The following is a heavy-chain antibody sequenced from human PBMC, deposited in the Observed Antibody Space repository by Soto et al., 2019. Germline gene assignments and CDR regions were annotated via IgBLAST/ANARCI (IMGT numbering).Heavy chain of an antibody. V-gene: IGHV4-34*01. CDR3: ALYRYYDFWSGYSPGGFDP. D-gene: IGHD3-3*01. CDR1: GGSFSGYE. J-gene: IGHJ5*02. CDR2: INHRGST. Sequence: XTLSLPCAVYGGSFSGYEWGWIRRPPGKGLEWSGEINHRGSTNYNPSLKSRLTISVDTSKNQFSLTLSSVTAAETAVYYFALYRYYDFWSGYSPGGFDPWGQGTLVTVSS.